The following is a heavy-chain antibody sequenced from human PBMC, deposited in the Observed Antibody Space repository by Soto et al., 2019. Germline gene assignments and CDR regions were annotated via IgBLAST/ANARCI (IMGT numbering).Heavy chain of an antibody. CDR2: ISGSGGST. CDR3: ASQPQRYSYGYMDFDY. Sequence: GGSLRLSCAAAGVTFSSYAMSWVRPAPGKGLEWVSAISGSGGSTYYADSVKGRFTISRDNSKNTLYLQMNSLRAEDTAVYYCASQPQRYSYGYMDFDYWGQGTLVTVSS. CDR1: GVTFSSYA. J-gene: IGHJ4*02. D-gene: IGHD5-18*01. V-gene: IGHV3-23*01.